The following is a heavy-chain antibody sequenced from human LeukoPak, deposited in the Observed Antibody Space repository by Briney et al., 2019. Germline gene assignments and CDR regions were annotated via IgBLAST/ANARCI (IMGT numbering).Heavy chain of an antibody. Sequence: SETLSLTCAVSGNSISSYYWSWIRQSPGKGLEWIGYSHHTGDTRYNPSLKSRVIISIDTSNNQFFLKLTSVTAADTAVYYCARDHWLQSSNEWNYYGLDVWGQGTTVTVSS. CDR1: GNSISSYY. CDR3: ARDHWLQSSNEWNYYGLDV. D-gene: IGHD3-9*01. CDR2: SHHTGDT. J-gene: IGHJ6*02. V-gene: IGHV4-59*01.